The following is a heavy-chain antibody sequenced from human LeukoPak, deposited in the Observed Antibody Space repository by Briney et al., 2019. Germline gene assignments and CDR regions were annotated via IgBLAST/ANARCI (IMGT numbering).Heavy chain of an antibody. V-gene: IGHV3-23*01. D-gene: IGHD2-2*01. CDR3: ARSSTSHTTYMDV. CDR2: IYGDIT. Sequence: GGSLRLSCAGSGFTSSNYAMVWVRQAPGKGLDWVSGIYGDITFDADSVKGRFTTSRDDSKNTLFLQMNSLRADDTAVYYCARSSTSHTTYMDVWGKGTTVTVSS. J-gene: IGHJ6*03. CDR1: GFTSSNYA.